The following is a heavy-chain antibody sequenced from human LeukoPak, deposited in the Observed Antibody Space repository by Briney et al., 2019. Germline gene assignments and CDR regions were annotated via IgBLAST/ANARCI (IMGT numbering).Heavy chain of an antibody. V-gene: IGHV3-30*02. CDR1: GFTFSSYG. CDR3: GAAAGPSNWFDP. D-gene: IGHD6-13*01. Sequence: PGRSLRLSCAASGFTFSSYGMHWVRQAPGKGLEWVAFIRYDGSNKYYADSVKGRFTISRDNSKNTLYLQMNSLRAEDTAVYYCGAAAGPSNWFDPWGQGTLVTVSS. CDR2: IRYDGSNK. J-gene: IGHJ5*02.